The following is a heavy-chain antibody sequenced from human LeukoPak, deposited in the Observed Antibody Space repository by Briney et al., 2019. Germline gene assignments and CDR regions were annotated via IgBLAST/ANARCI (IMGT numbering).Heavy chain of an antibody. CDR3: ARAFHVRNGYNYAPNYFDY. CDR1: GFNLDDYG. J-gene: IGHJ4*01. V-gene: IGHV3-53*01. Sequence: TGGSLRLSCAAPGFNLDDYGMSGVRQAPGKGLQCGSVNYCGGTTYYADSVKGRFTISRDNSKNTLYLQKISLRAEDTGVYLCARAFHVRNGYNYAPNYFDYWGQGTLVTVSS. CDR2: NYCGGTT. D-gene: IGHD5-24*01.